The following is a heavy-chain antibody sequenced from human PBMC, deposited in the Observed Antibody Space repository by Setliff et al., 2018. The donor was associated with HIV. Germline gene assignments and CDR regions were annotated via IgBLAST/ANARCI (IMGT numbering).Heavy chain of an antibody. D-gene: IGHD1-7*01. V-gene: IGHV3-21*01. CDR3: ARGGGAGTTVYYYMDV. CDR1: GFTFSSNS. Sequence: GGSLRLSCAASGFTFSSNSMNWVRQAPGKGLGWVSSISSSSRYIYYADSVKGRFTIARDNAKNSLYLQMNSLRDEDTAVYYCARGGGAGTTVYYYMDVWGKGTTVTVSS. J-gene: IGHJ6*03. CDR2: ISSSSRYI.